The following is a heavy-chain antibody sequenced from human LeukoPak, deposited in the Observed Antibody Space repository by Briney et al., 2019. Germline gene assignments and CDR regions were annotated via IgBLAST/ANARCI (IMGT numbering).Heavy chain of an antibody. D-gene: IGHD6-19*01. CDR1: GGSISSSNW. Sequence: SGTLSLTCAVSGGSISSSNWWSWVRQPPGKGLEWIGEIYHSGSTNYNPSLKSRVTISVDKSKNQFSLKLSSVTAADTAVYYCARDPEARYSSGWHFDYWGQGTLVTVSS. CDR3: ARDPEARYSSGWHFDY. J-gene: IGHJ4*02. V-gene: IGHV4-4*02. CDR2: IYHSGST.